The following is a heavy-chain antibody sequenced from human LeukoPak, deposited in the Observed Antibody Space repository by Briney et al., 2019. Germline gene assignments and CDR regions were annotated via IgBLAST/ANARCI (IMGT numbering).Heavy chain of an antibody. D-gene: IGHD4-17*01. V-gene: IGHV3-11*03. CDR2: ISSSSSYT. J-gene: IGHJ2*01. CDR1: GFTFSDYY. Sequence: PGGSLRLSCAASGFTFSDYYMSWIRQAPGKGLEWVSYISSSSSYTNYADSVKGRFTISRDNAKNSLYPQMNSLRAEDTAVYYCARSGDYLFWYFDLWGRGTLVTVSS. CDR3: ARSGDYLFWYFDL.